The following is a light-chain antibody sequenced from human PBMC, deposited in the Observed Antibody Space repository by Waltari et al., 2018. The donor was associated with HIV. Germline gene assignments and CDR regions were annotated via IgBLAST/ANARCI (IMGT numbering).Light chain of an antibody. J-gene: IGLJ2*01. Sequence: SYELTQPPSVSVSPGQPARITCSGDALPKHYPFWYPQKSGQAPVLVIYEDSKRPSGIPERFSGSSSGTMATLTISGAQVEDEADYYCYSTDSSGIPLFGGGTKLTVL. CDR1: ALPKHY. CDR2: EDS. CDR3: YSTDSSGIPL. V-gene: IGLV3-10*01.